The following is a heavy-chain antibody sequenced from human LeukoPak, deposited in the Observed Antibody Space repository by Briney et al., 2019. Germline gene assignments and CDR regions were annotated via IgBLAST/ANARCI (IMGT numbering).Heavy chain of an antibody. CDR3: ARGFGDYGANGGEEYDY. J-gene: IGHJ4*02. V-gene: IGHV4-34*01. D-gene: IGHD4-17*01. Sequence: SETLSLTCAVYGGSFSGYYWSWTRQPPGKGLEWLGEINHSGSTNYNASLKSRVTISVDTSKNLFSLKLSSVTAADTSVYYCARGFGDYGANGGEEYDYWGQGTLVTVSS. CDR2: INHSGST. CDR1: GGSFSGYY.